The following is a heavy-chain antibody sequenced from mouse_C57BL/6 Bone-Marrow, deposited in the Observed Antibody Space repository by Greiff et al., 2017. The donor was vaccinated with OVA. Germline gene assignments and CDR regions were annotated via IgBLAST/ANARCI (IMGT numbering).Heavy chain of an antibody. V-gene: IGHV3-6*01. CDR2: ISYDGSN. CDR1: GYSITSGYY. Sequence: EVQRVESGPGLVKPSQSLSLTCSVTGYSITSGYYWNWIRQFPGNKLEWMGYISYDGSNNYNPSLKNRISITRDTSKNQFFLKLNSVTTEDTATYYCARVRYYFDYWGQGTTLTVSS. J-gene: IGHJ2*01. CDR3: ARVRYYFDY.